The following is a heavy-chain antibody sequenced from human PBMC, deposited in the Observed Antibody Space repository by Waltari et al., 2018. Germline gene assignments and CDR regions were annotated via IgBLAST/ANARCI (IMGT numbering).Heavy chain of an antibody. V-gene: IGHV1-8*01. Sequence: QVQLVQSGAEVKKPGASVKVSCKASGYTFTSYDINWVRQATGQGLEWMGWMNPNSGNTGYAQKFQGRVTMTRNTSISTAYMERSSLRSEDTAVYYCARTHDSRSPFHTDYWGQGTLVTVSS. CDR2: MNPNSGNT. CDR3: ARTHDSRSPFHTDY. CDR1: GYTFTSYD. J-gene: IGHJ4*02. D-gene: IGHD2-21*02.